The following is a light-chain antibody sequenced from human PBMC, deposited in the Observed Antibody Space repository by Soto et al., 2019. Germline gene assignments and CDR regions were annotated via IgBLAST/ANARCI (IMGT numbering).Light chain of an antibody. CDR2: DAS. CDR1: QSVSSY. V-gene: IGKV3-11*01. J-gene: IGKJ3*01. Sequence: EIVLTQSPATLSLSPGERATLSCRASQSVSSYLAWYQQKPGQAPRLLIYDASNRDTGIPARFTGSGSGTAFTLTISSLGPDDFAVYYCQHRRNWPLTFGPGTKVYFK. CDR3: QHRRNWPLT.